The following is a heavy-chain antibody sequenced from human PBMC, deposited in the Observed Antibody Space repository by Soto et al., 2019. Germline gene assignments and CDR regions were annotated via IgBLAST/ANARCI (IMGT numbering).Heavy chain of an antibody. CDR3: ARDRGLYSSGWYVGEGYFDY. Sequence: GGSLRLSCAASGFTFSSYWMSWVRQAPGKGLEWVANIKQDGSEKYYVDSVKGRFTISRDNAKNSLYLQMNSLRAEDTAVYYCARDRGLYSSGWYVGEGYFDYWGQGTLVTVSS. V-gene: IGHV3-7*01. D-gene: IGHD6-19*01. J-gene: IGHJ4*02. CDR2: IKQDGSEK. CDR1: GFTFSSYW.